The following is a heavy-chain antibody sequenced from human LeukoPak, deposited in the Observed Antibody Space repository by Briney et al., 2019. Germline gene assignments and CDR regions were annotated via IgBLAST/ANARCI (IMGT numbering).Heavy chain of an antibody. D-gene: IGHD3-10*01. CDR2: ISGSGGST. CDR3: ATPGVRGKNPLGYFDY. V-gene: IGHV3-23*01. CDR1: GGSISSYY. J-gene: IGHJ4*02. Sequence: ETLSLTCTVSGGSISSYYWSWIRQPPGKGLEWVSAISGSGGSTYYADSVKGRFTISRDNSKNTLYLQMNSLRAEDTAVYYCATPGVRGKNPLGYFDYWGQGTLVTVSS.